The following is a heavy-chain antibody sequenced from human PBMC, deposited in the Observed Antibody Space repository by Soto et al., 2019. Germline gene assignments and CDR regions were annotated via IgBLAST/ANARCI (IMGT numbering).Heavy chain of an antibody. J-gene: IGHJ6*02. CDR2: ISYDGNNK. D-gene: IGHD2-15*01. CDR3: AKDEVLVVAVARDYYGMDV. CDR1: GFTFSSYG. Sequence: QVQLVESGGGVVQPGRSQRLSCAASGFTFSSYGMHWVRQAPGKGLEGVPVISYDGNNKYYADSVKGRFTISRDNSKNTLYLQMNNLRAEDTAVYYCAKDEVLVVAVARDYYGMDVWGQGTTVTVSS. V-gene: IGHV3-30*18.